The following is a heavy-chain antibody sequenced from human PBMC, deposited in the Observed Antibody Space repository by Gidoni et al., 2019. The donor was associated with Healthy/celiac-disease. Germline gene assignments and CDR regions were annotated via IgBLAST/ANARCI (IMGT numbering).Heavy chain of an antibody. Sequence: VLLVESGGGLVQPGLSMRLSCTASGFTFGDSAMSCGPQAPGEGLEWVCFIRRKAYGGTKEYAAAVKGRFTISRDDSKSIAYLQMNSLKTEDTAVYYCTSPYCGGDCYTTYYFDYWGQGTLVTVSS. CDR1: GFTFGDSA. CDR2: IRRKAYGGTK. J-gene: IGHJ4*02. D-gene: IGHD2-21*02. V-gene: IGHV3-49*04. CDR3: TSPYCGGDCYTTYYFDY.